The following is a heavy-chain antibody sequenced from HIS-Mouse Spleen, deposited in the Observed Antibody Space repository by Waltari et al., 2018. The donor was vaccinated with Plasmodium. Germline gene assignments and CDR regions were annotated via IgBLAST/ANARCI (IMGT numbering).Heavy chain of an antibody. J-gene: IGHJ3*02. CDR1: GGSFSGYY. V-gene: IGHV4-34*01. CDR3: ARGQLGIDAFDI. Sequence: QVQLQQWGAGLLKPSETLSLTCAVYGGSFSGYYWSWIRQPPGQGLEWIGEINHSGSTNYNPSLKSRVTISVDTSKNQFSLKLSSVTAADTAVYYCARGQLGIDAFDIWGQGTMVTVSS. CDR2: INHSGST. D-gene: IGHD7-27*01.